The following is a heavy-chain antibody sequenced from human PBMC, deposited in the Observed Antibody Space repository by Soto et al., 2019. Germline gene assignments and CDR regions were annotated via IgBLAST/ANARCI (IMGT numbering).Heavy chain of an antibody. V-gene: IGHV1-69*02. Sequence: QVQLVQSGAEVKKPGSSVKVSCKASGGTFSSYTISWVRQAPGQGLEWMGRIIPILGIANYAQKFQGRVTITADKSTSTANLELSSLSSEDTAVYYCKCGTRSSSRGYGMDVWGQGTTVTVSS. CDR2: IIPILGIA. CDR1: GGTFSSYT. J-gene: IGHJ6*02. CDR3: KCGTRSSSRGYGMDV. D-gene: IGHD6-13*01.